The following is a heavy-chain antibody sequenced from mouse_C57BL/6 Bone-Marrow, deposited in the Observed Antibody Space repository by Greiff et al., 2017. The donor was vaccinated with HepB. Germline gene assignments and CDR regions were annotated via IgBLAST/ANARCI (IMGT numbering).Heavy chain of an antibody. D-gene: IGHD2-4*01. CDR3: TTYYDYDFAWFAY. CDR1: GFNIKDDY. V-gene: IGHV14-4*01. CDR2: IDPENGDT. Sequence: VQLQQSGAELVRPGASVKLSCTASGFNIKDDYMHWVKQRPEQRLEWIGWIDPENGDTEYASKFQGKATITADTSSNTAYLQLSSLTSEDTAVYYCTTYYDYDFAWFAYWGQGTLVTVSA. J-gene: IGHJ3*01.